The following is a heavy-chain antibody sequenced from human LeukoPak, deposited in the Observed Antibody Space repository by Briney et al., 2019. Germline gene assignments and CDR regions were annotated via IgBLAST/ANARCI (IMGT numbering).Heavy chain of an antibody. CDR2: VHLSGRT. CDR3: AREGGPYRPLDY. J-gene: IGHJ4*02. CDR1: GGSISSTNW. V-gene: IGHV4-4*02. Sequence: SGTLSLTCGVSGGSISSTNWWTWVRPPPGEGLEWIGEVHLSGRTNYNPSLESRVTMSVDMSENHISLKLTSVTAAYTAVYYCAREGGPYRPLDYSGQGTLVTVSS.